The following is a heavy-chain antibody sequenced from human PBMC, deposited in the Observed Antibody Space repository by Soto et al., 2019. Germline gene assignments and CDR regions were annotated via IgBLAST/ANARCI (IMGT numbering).Heavy chain of an antibody. Sequence: QLQLRESGPGLVKPSETLSLTCTVSGGSISGGVGGLYYWSWIRQPPGKGLEWIGYIYDSWSTYYTPSIKSRGTISVDTDKNQFSLRLSSVTAADTAVYYCAREVIPLTTDWYFDLWGRGTLVTVSS. V-gene: IGHV4-30-4*01. J-gene: IGHJ2*01. CDR1: GGSISGGVGGLYY. D-gene: IGHD4-17*01. CDR2: IYDSWST. CDR3: AREVIPLTTDWYFDL.